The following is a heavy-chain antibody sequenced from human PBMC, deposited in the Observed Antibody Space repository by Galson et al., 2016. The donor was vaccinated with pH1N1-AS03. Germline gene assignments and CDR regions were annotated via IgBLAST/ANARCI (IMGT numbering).Heavy chain of an antibody. D-gene: IGHD3-16*01. CDR3: ARKMGGGSALDT. CDR2: VLPLFGKT. J-gene: IGHJ3*02. V-gene: IGHV1-69*13. Sequence: SVKVSCKASGGPFTNFAINWVRQAPGQGLEWMGGVLPLFGKTNYAEKFQGRLTITAGGISSLELNSLTSEDTAVYFCARKMGGGSALDTWGQGTMVTVSS. CDR1: GGPFTNFA.